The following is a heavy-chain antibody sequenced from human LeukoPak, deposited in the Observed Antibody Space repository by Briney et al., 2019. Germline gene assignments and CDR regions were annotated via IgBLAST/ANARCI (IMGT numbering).Heavy chain of an antibody. CDR1: GGTFSSYA. CDR3: ARIWFGELSGDY. J-gene: IGHJ4*02. CDR2: IIPIFGTA. V-gene: IGHV1-69*05. Sequence: SVKVSCKASGGTFSSYAISWVRQAPGQGLEWMGGIIPIFGTANYAQKFQGRVTITTDESTSTAYMELSSLRSEDTAVYYCARIWFGELSGDYWGQGTLVTVSS. D-gene: IGHD3-10*01.